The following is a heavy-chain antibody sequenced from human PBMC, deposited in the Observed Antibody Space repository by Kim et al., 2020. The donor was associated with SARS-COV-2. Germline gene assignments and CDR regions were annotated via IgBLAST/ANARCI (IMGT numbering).Heavy chain of an antibody. CDR2: ISSSSSYI. J-gene: IGHJ5*02. V-gene: IGHV3-21*01. D-gene: IGHD2-2*01. Sequence: GGSLRLSCAASGFTFSSYSMNWVRQAPGKGLEWVSSISSSSSYIYYADSVKGRFTISRDNAKNSLYLQMNSLRAEDTAVYYCAREAYCSSTSFSGWFDPWGQGTLVTVSS. CDR1: GFTFSSYS. CDR3: AREAYCSSTSFSGWFDP.